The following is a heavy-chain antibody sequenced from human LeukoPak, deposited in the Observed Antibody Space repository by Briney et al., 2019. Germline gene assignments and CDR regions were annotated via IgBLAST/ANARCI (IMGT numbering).Heavy chain of an antibody. V-gene: IGHV3-7*03. J-gene: IGHJ3*02. CDR2: IKQNGAEE. CDR3: ARYSAVSSPGPFDM. CDR1: GFIFRSFW. Sequence: PGGSLRLSCTASGFIFRSFWMSWVRQAPGKRLEWVANIKQNGAEEYYLDSVKGRFTISRDNAKNSVYLQVSSLRVEDTAMYYCARYSAVSSPGPFDMWGQGTMVTVSS. D-gene: IGHD5/OR15-5a*01.